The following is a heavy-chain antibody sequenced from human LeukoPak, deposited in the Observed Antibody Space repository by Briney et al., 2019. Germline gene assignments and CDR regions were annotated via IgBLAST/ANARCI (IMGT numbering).Heavy chain of an antibody. V-gene: IGHV4-59*01. D-gene: IGHD3-10*01. J-gene: IGHJ4*02. Sequence: PSETLSLTCTVSGGSISSYYWSWIRQPPGKGLEWIGYIYYTGSTNYNPSLKSRVTISVDMSKNQFSLKLSSVTAADTAVYYCAREGYYYGSGSYYNGLDYWGQGTLVTVSS. CDR2: IYYTGST. CDR1: GGSISSYY. CDR3: AREGYYYGSGSYYNGLDY.